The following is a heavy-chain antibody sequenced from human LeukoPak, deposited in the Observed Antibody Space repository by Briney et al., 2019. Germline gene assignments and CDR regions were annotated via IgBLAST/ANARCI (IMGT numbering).Heavy chain of an antibody. V-gene: IGHV3-13*05. D-gene: IGHD3-10*02. CDR3: ARVVRGAYYGMDV. J-gene: IGHJ6*04. CDR2: IGTAGAP. CDR1: GFTFSSYD. Sequence: GGSLRLSCAASGFTFSSYDMHWVRQATGTGLEWVSVIGTAGAPYSPGSVKGRFTISRENAKISLYLQMNSLRAGDTAVYYCARVVRGAYYGMDVWGKGTTVTVSS.